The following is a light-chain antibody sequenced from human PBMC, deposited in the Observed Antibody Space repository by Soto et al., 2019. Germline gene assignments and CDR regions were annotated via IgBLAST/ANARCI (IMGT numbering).Light chain of an antibody. CDR2: GAS. CDR3: QQDNNWWT. J-gene: IGKJ1*01. V-gene: IGKV3-15*01. Sequence: EIVMTQSPATLSVSPGERATLSCRASQSVSNNLAWYQKKPGQAPRLLIYGASTRATGIPARFSGGGSGTECTLTISSLQAEDFAVYYCQQDNNWWTFGQGTRVEIK. CDR1: QSVSNN.